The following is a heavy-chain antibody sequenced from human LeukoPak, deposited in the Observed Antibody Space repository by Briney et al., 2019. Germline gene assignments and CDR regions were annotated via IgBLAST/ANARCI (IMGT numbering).Heavy chain of an antibody. J-gene: IGHJ6*03. Sequence: GGSLRLSCAASGFTFSSYGMHWVRQAPGKGLEWVANIKQDGSEKYYVDSVKGRFTISRDNAKNSLYLQMNSLRAEDTAVYYCARARGYSYGLDDYYYYYYMDVWGKGTTVTVSS. CDR2: IKQDGSEK. CDR3: ARARGYSYGLDDYYYYYYMDV. CDR1: GFTFSSYG. V-gene: IGHV3-7*01. D-gene: IGHD5-18*01.